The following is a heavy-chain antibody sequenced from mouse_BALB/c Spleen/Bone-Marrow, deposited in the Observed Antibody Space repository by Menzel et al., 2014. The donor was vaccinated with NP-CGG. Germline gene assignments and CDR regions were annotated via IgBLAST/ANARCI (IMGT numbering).Heavy chain of an antibody. D-gene: IGHD2-4*01. J-gene: IGHJ4*01. Sequence: EVQRVESGPALVKPGASMKISCKASGYSFNGYTMNWVKQSHGKNLEWIGLINPSDGGTSYNQKFKGKATLTVDKSSSTAYMEVLSLTSEDTAVYYCAREGKLRYYVMDYWGQGTSVTVSS. CDR2: INPSDGGT. CDR3: AREGKLRYYVMDY. V-gene: IGHV1-18*01. CDR1: GYSFNGYT.